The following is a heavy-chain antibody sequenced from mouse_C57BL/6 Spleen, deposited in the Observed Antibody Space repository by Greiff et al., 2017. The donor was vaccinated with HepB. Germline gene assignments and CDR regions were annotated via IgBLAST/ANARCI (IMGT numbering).Heavy chain of an antibody. CDR1: GYTFTSYW. J-gene: IGHJ3*01. Sequence: QVQLQQPGAELVKPGASVKLSCKASGYTFTSYWMHWVKQRPGQGLEWIGMIHPNSGSTNYNEKFKSKATLTVDKSSSTAYMQLSSLTSEDSAVYYCSRTHYYGNPGFAYWGQGTLVTVSA. V-gene: IGHV1-64*01. D-gene: IGHD2-1*01. CDR2: IHPNSGST. CDR3: SRTHYYGNPGFAY.